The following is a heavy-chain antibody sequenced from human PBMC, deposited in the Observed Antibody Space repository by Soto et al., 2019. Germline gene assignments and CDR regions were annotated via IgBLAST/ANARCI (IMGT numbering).Heavy chain of an antibody. V-gene: IGHV1-69*02. Sequence: QVQLVQSGTEVKKPGSSVKVSCKASGDTFSFYTINWVRQAPGLGLEWVGRINPIVSMSNYAQKFQGRVWMTAEKSTSTAYTELRSLGSDDTAMYFCAASYGSGYRALDYWGQGALGIVSS. J-gene: IGHJ4*02. CDR1: GDTFSFYT. D-gene: IGHD3-10*01. CDR2: INPIVSMS. CDR3: AASYGSGYRALDY.